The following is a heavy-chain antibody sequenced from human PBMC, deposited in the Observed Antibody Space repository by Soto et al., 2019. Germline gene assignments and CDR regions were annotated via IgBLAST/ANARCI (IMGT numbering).Heavy chain of an antibody. CDR1: GFTFSSYS. Sequence: GGSLRLSCAASGFTFSSYSMNWVRQAPGKGLEWVSYISSSSSTIYYADSVKGRFTISRDNAKNSLYLQMNSLRAEDTAVYYCARDPLFDFWSGIIGSLGYYYYMDVWGKGTTVTVSS. J-gene: IGHJ6*03. CDR3: ARDPLFDFWSGIIGSLGYYYYMDV. V-gene: IGHV3-48*01. D-gene: IGHD3-3*01. CDR2: ISSSSSTI.